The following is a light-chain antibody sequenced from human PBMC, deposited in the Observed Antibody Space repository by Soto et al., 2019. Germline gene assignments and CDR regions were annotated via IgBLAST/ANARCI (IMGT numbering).Light chain of an antibody. CDR3: QQRSNWALT. J-gene: IGKJ4*01. V-gene: IGKV3-11*01. CDR2: DAS. Sequence: EIVLTQSPATLSLSPGERATLSCRASQSVSSYLAWYQQKPGQAPSLLIYDASNRATGIPARFSGSGSGTDFTRTISILEAEYLAVYYSQQRSNWALTFGGGTQVEIK. CDR1: QSVSSY.